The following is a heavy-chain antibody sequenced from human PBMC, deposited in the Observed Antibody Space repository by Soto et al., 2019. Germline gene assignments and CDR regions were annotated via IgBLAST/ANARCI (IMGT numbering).Heavy chain of an antibody. CDR2: IYQSGTT. J-gene: IGHJ4*02. Sequence: HLQLQESGSGLVKPSQTLSLTCAVFGGSISSGDYSSSWIRQPPGKDLEWIASIYQSGTTYYNPSLKSRVTLSVDRSKNQFSLKLSSVTAADTAVYYCARGVVVTARGGSYFDYWCQGALVTVSS. D-gene: IGHD2-21*02. CDR3: ARGVVVTARGGSYFDY. CDR1: GGSISSGDYS. V-gene: IGHV4-30-2*01.